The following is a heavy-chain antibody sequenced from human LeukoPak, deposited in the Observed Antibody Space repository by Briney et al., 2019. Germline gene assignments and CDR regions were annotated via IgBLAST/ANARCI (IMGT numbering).Heavy chain of an antibody. CDR1: GGTFSGYA. CDR2: IIPIFGTA. Sequence: SVKVSCKASGGTFSGYAISWVRQAPGQGLEWMGGIIPIFGTANYAQKFQGRVTITADESTSTAYMELSSLRSEDTAVYYCARVIGGDCSSTSCAIGDYWGQGTLVTVSS. D-gene: IGHD2-2*03. J-gene: IGHJ4*02. CDR3: ARVIGGDCSSTSCAIGDY. V-gene: IGHV1-69*13.